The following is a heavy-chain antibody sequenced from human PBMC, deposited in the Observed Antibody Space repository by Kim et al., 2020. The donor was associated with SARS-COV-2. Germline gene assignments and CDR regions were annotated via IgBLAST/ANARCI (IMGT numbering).Heavy chain of an antibody. Sequence: SETLSLTCAISGDSISSNSAAWNWIRQSPSRGLEWLGRTYYRSKWYNDYAVSVKSRITINPDTSRNQFSLHLNSVTPEDTAVYYCARISSYDILTGYGPEGFDSWGQGTLVTVSS. V-gene: IGHV6-1*01. D-gene: IGHD3-9*01. J-gene: IGHJ4*02. CDR3: ARISSYDILTGYGPEGFDS. CDR2: TYYRSKWYN. CDR1: GDSISSNSAA.